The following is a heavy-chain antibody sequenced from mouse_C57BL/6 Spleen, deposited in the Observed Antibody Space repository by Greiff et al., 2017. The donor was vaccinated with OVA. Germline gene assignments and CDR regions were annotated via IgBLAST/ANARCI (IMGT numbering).Heavy chain of an antibody. D-gene: IGHD2-4*01. CDR3: ASGRYDSNFDY. V-gene: IGHV3-6*01. CDR2: ISYDGSN. Sequence: EVKLVESGPGLVKPSQSLSLTCSVTGYSITSGYYWNWIRQFPGNKLEWMGYISYDGSNNYNPSLKNRISITRDTSKNQFFLKLNSVTTEDTATYYCASGRYDSNFDYWGQGTTLTVSS. J-gene: IGHJ2*01. CDR1: GYSITSGYY.